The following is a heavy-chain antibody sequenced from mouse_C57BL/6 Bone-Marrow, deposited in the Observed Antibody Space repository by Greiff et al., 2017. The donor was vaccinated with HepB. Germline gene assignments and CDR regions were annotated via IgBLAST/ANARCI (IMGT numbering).Heavy chain of an antibody. CDR2: IDPSDSYT. CDR1: GYTFTSYW. D-gene: IGHD2-1*01. J-gene: IGHJ3*01. CDR3: ARVDYGNYWFAY. V-gene: IGHV1-50*01. Sequence: VQLQQPGAELVKPGASVKLSCKASGYTFTSYWMQWVKQRPGQGLEWIGEIDPSDSYTNYNQKFKGKATLTVDTSSSTAYMQLSSLTSEDSAVSYCARVDYGNYWFAYWGQGTLVTVSA.